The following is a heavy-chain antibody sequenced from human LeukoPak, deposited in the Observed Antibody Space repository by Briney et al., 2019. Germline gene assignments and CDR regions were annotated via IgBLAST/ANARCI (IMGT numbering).Heavy chain of an antibody. CDR1: GFTFSSYA. Sequence: GGSLRLSCAASGFTFSSYAMSWVRQAPVKGLEWVSGISGSGGSTYYADAVKGRFTISRDNSKDTLYLQMNSLRAEDTAVYYCAKGFRGSYRQAYWGQGTLVTVSS. J-gene: IGHJ4*02. CDR2: ISGSGGST. CDR3: AKGFRGSYRQAY. D-gene: IGHD1-26*01. V-gene: IGHV3-23*01.